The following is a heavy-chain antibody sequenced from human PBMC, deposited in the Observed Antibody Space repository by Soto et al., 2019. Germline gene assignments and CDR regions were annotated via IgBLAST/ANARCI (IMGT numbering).Heavy chain of an antibody. CDR1: GFTFSSYS. J-gene: IGHJ4*02. CDR3: ARLVEVVTGNSRIDY. D-gene: IGHD2-21*02. V-gene: IGHV3-21*01. Sequence: PGGSLRLSCAASGFTFSSYSMNWVRQAPGKGLEWVSSISSRSSYIYYADSVKGRFTISRDSSKNTLYLQMNSLRAEDTAVYYCARLVEVVTGNSRIDYWGLGTLVTVSS. CDR2: ISSRSSYI.